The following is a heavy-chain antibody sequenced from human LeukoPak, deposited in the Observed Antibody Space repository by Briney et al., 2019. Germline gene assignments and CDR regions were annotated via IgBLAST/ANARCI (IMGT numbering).Heavy chain of an antibody. D-gene: IGHD1-26*01. CDR3: ARPHIVGSMVGTFDI. CDR1: GGSISSYY. Sequence: PSETLSLTCTVPGGSISSYYWSWIRQPPGKGLEWIGYIYYSGSTNYNPSLKSRVTISVDMSKNQFSLKLSSVTAADTAVYYCARPHIVGSMVGTFDIWGQGTMVTVSS. V-gene: IGHV4-59*01. J-gene: IGHJ3*02. CDR2: IYYSGST.